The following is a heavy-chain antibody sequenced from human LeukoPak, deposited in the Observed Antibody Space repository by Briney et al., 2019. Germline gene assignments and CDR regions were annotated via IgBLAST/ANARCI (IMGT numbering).Heavy chain of an antibody. Sequence: GESLKISCTGSGYSFTNYWIGWVRQMPGKGLEWMGVIYPGDSDTRYSPSFQGQVTISADKSISTAYLQWSSLKASDTATYYCARQYSGTYYRSFDYWGQGTLVTVSS. D-gene: IGHD3-10*01. CDR1: GYSFTNYW. J-gene: IGHJ4*02. V-gene: IGHV5-51*01. CDR2: IYPGDSDT. CDR3: ARQYSGTYYRSFDY.